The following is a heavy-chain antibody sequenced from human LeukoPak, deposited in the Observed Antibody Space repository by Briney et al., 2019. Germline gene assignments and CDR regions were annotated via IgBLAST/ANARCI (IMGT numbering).Heavy chain of an antibody. J-gene: IGHJ3*02. Sequence: GGSLRLSCAASGFTFSSYAMSWVRQALGKGLEWVSAISGSGGSTYYADSVKGRFTISRDNSKNTLYLQMNSLRAEDTAVYYCAKGSAYGDYGNDAFDIWGQGTMVTVSS. CDR1: GFTFSSYA. CDR2: ISGSGGST. D-gene: IGHD4-17*01. CDR3: AKGSAYGDYGNDAFDI. V-gene: IGHV3-23*01.